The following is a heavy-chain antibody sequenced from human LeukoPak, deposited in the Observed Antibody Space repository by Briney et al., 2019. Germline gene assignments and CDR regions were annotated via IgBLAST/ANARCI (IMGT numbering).Heavy chain of an antibody. CDR1: GGSISSYY. J-gene: IGHJ2*01. CDR2: IFYIQSP. V-gene: IGHV4-59*08. CDR3: ARLGAAAGSTRYWYCDL. Sequence: SETLSLTCSVPGGSISSYYWSWIPQPPARGLERVGYIFYIQSPNHNPSLKSRVTISVDTSKNQFSLKLSSVTAADTAVYYCARLGAAAGSTRYWYCDLWGRGTLVTVSS. D-gene: IGHD6-13*01.